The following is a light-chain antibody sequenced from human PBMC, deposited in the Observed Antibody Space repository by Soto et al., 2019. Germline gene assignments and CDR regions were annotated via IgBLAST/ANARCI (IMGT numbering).Light chain of an antibody. Sequence: QSALTQPPSASGSPGQSVTISCTGTSSDVGGYNYVSWYQQHPGKAPKLMIYEVSKRPSGVPDRFSGSKSGNTASLTVSGLQAEDEADYYCSSYAGINNWEVFGGGTTLTVL. V-gene: IGLV2-8*01. CDR2: EVS. CDR3: SSYAGINNWEV. J-gene: IGLJ2*01. CDR1: SSDVGGYNY.